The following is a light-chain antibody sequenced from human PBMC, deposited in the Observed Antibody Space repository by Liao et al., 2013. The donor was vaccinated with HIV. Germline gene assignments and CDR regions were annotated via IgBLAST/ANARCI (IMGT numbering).Light chain of an antibody. J-gene: IGLJ2*01. CDR1: NIGIKN. CDR2: KDS. V-gene: IGLV3-21*01. Sequence: SYVLTQPSSVSVAPGKTATITCGGNNIGIKNVHWYQQQPGQAPVLLIYKDSERPSGIPERFSGSQSGNTATLTISGTQTLDEADYYCQTWDSSNMIFGGGTKLTVL. CDR3: QTWDSSNMI.